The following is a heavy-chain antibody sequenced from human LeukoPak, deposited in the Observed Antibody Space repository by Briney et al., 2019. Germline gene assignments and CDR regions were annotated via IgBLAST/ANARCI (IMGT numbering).Heavy chain of an antibody. D-gene: IGHD2-2*02. J-gene: IGHJ3*02. CDR3: ARGGIVVVPAAIREGAFDI. Sequence: SETLSLTCAVYGGSFSGYYWSWIRQPPGKGLEWIGEINHSGSTNYNPSLKSRVTISVDTSKNQFSLKLSSVTAADTAVYYCARGGIVVVPAAIREGAFDIWGQGTMVTVSS. CDR1: GGSFSGYY. CDR2: INHSGST. V-gene: IGHV4-34*01.